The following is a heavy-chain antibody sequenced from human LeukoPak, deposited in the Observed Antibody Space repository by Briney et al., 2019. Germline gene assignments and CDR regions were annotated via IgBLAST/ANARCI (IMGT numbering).Heavy chain of an antibody. CDR3: ARAGPAGAATRSSDY. Sequence: SETLSLTCAVYGGSFSGYYWSWIRQPPGKGLEWIGEINHSGSTNYNPSLKSRVTISVDTSKNQFSLKLSSVTAADTAVYYCARAGPAGAATRSSDYWGQGTLVTVSP. J-gene: IGHJ4*02. CDR2: INHSGST. D-gene: IGHD2-15*01. V-gene: IGHV4-34*01. CDR1: GGSFSGYY.